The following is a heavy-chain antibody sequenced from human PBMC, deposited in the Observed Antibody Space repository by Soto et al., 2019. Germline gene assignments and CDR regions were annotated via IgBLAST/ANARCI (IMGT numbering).Heavy chain of an antibody. J-gene: IGHJ4*02. CDR2: IGTAGDT. V-gene: IGHV3-13*01. D-gene: IGHD3-22*01. CDR1: GCTFSSYD. Sequence: TGGSLRLSCASSGCTFSSYDMHWVRQATGKGLEWVSAIGTAGDTYYPGSVKGRFTISRENAKNSLYLQMNSLRAGDTAVYYCARTSYDMVFDYWGQGTLVTVSS. CDR3: ARTSYDMVFDY.